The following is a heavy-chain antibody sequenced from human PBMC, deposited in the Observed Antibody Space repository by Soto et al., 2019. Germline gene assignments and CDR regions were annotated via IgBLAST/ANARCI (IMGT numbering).Heavy chain of an antibody. Sequence: GASVKVSCKASGYAFTSYYMHWVRQAPGQGLEWMGIINPSGGSTSYAQKFQGRVTMTRDTSTSTVYMELSSRRSEDTAVYYCARGWELLGGGDAFDIWGQGTMVT. V-gene: IGHV1-46*01. CDR1: GYAFTSYY. CDR2: INPSGGST. D-gene: IGHD1-26*01. CDR3: ARGWELLGGGDAFDI. J-gene: IGHJ3*02.